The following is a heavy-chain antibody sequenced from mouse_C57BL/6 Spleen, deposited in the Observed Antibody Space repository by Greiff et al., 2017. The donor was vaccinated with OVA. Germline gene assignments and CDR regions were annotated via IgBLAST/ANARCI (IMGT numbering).Heavy chain of an antibody. CDR3: ASPYDRNYAMDY. V-gene: IGHV1-80*01. D-gene: IGHD2-12*01. CDR2: IYPGDGDT. J-gene: IGHJ4*01. Sequence: VQLQQSGAELVKPGASVKISCKASGYAFSSYWMNWVKQRPGKGLEWIGQIYPGDGDTNYNGKFKGKATLTADKSSSTAYMQLSSLTSEDSAVYFCASPYDRNYAMDYWGQGTSVTVSS. CDR1: GYAFSSYW.